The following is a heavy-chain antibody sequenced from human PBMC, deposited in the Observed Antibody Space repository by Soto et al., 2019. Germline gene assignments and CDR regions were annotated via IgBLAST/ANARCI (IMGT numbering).Heavy chain of an antibody. J-gene: IGHJ4*02. D-gene: IGHD5-18*01. CDR3: ARDKDVGYSYGYYYFDY. Sequence: ASVKVSCKASGGTFSSYAISWVRQAPGQGLEWMGGIIPIFGTANYAQKFQGRVTITADESTSTAYMELSSLRSEDTAVYYCARDKDVGYSYGYYYFDYWGQGTLVTVSS. CDR2: IIPIFGTA. V-gene: IGHV1-69*13. CDR1: GGTFSSYA.